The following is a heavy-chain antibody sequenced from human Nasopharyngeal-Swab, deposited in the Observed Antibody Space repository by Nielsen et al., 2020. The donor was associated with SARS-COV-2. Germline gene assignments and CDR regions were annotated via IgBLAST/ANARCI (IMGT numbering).Heavy chain of an antibody. D-gene: IGHD1-26*01. Sequence: ASVKVSCKASGYTFTGYGISWVRQAPGQGLEWMGWISGNIGTTNYAQNLQGRVTMTTDTSTSTAYMELRNLRSDDTAVYYCARGSTLIDYWGQGTLVTVSS. V-gene: IGHV1-18*01. CDR1: GYTFTGYG. CDR3: ARGSTLIDY. J-gene: IGHJ4*02. CDR2: ISGNIGTT.